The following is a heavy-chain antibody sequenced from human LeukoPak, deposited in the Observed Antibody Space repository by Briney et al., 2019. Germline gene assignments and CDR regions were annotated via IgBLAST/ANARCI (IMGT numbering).Heavy chain of an antibody. Sequence: SETLSLTCAVYGGSFSGYYWSWIRQPPGKGLEWIGEINHSGSTYYNPSLKSRVTISVDTSKNQFSLKLSSVTAADTAVYYCARHLDSSWDLFDWYFDLWGRGTLVTVSS. V-gene: IGHV4-34*01. CDR1: GGSFSGYY. J-gene: IGHJ2*01. D-gene: IGHD6-13*01. CDR3: ARHLDSSWDLFDWYFDL. CDR2: INHSGST.